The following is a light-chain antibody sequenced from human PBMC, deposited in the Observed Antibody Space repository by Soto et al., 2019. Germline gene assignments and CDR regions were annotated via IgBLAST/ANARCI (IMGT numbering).Light chain of an antibody. CDR1: QSVSSS. CDR2: GAS. Sequence: EIMMTQSPATLSVSPGERATLSCRASQSVSSSLAWYQQKPGQAPRLLIYGASTRATGIPARFSGSGSGTEFTLTINSLQSEDFAVYYCQQYNNWWTFXQGTKVDI. V-gene: IGKV3-15*01. J-gene: IGKJ1*01. CDR3: QQYNNWWT.